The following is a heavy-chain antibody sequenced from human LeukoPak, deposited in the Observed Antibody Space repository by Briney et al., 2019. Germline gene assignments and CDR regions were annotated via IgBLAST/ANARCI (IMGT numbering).Heavy chain of an antibody. Sequence: PGGSLRLSCAGSGFSFSSYWMHWVRQTPDKGLVWVSRINSGGTHRTYADSVKGRFTISRDNANKTLYLQMDSLSAEDTAIYYCARGVDFDYWGQGTQVTVSS. D-gene: IGHD3-16*01. CDR1: GFSFSSYW. J-gene: IGHJ4*02. V-gene: IGHV3-74*03. CDR2: INSGGTHR. CDR3: ARGVDFDY.